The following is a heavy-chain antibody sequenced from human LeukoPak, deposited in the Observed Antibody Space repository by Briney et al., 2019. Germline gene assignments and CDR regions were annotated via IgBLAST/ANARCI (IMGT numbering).Heavy chain of an antibody. CDR3: ARDWGAYRYGYFDY. Sequence: SETLSLTCTVSGGSVSSGSYYWSWIRQPPGKGLEWIGFIFYSGSTKYNPSLKSRVTISVDTSKNQFSLKLSSVTAADTAVYYCARDWGAYRYGYFDYWGQGTLVTVSS. CDR2: IFYSGST. V-gene: IGHV4-61*01. CDR1: GGSVSSGSYY. J-gene: IGHJ4*02. D-gene: IGHD5-18*01.